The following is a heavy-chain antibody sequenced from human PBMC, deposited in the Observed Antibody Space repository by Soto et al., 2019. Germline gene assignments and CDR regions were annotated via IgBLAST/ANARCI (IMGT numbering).Heavy chain of an antibody. V-gene: IGHV4-39*01. Sequence: PSETLSLTCTVSGGSIRSGGYYWGWIRQHPGKGLEWIGIIYYSGSTYYNPSLKSRVTISVDTSKNQFSLKLSSVSATDTAVYYCATSNCFDPWGQGTLVTVSS. CDR2: IYYSGST. J-gene: IGHJ5*02. CDR1: GGSIRSGGYY. CDR3: ATSNCFDP.